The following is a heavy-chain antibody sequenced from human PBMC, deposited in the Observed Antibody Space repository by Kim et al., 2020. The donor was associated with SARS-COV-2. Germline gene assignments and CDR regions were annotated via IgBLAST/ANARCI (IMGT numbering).Heavy chain of an antibody. V-gene: IGHV3-33*01. CDR2: IWYDGSNK. J-gene: IGHJ4*02. CDR3: ARGSYYEVYFDY. CDR1: GFTFSSYG. Sequence: GGSLRLSCAASGFTFSSYGMHWVRQAPGKGLEWVAVIWYDGSNKYYADSVKGRFTISRDNSKNTLYLQMNSLRAEDTAVYYCARGSYYEVYFDYWGQGTLVTVSS. D-gene: IGHD1-26*01.